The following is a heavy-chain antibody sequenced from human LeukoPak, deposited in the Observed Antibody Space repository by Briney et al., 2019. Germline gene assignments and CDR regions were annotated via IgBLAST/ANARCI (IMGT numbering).Heavy chain of an antibody. D-gene: IGHD3-10*01. CDR3: ARIGKDYYGSGSYYKIDY. Sequence: SETLSLTCTVSGGSISSSSYYWGWIRQPPGKGLEWIGSIYYSGSTYYNPSLKSRVTISVDTSKNQFSPKLSSVTAADTAVYYCARIGKDYYGSGSYYKIDYWGQGTLVTVSS. J-gene: IGHJ4*02. CDR1: GGSISSSSYY. CDR2: IYYSGST. V-gene: IGHV4-39*01.